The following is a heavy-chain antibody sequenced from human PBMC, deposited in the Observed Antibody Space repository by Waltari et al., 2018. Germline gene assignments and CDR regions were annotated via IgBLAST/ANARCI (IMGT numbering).Heavy chain of an antibody. J-gene: IGHJ5*02. CDR2: SYYSGST. V-gene: IGHV4-38-2*01. Sequence: QVQLLESGPGLVKPSETLSLTCAVSDYSISSGHYWGWIRQPPGKGLEWIGSSYYSGSTNYNPALKSRVTISVDTSKNQFSLKMTSATASDTAVYYCARSSVSCCNWFDPWGQGTLVTVSS. CDR3: ARSSVSCCNWFDP. CDR1: DYSISSGHY. D-gene: IGHD2-2*01.